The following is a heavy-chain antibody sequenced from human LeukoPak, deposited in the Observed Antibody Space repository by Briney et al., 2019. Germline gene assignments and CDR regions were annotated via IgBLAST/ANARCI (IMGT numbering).Heavy chain of an antibody. J-gene: IGHJ4*02. CDR2: INPNSGGT. Sequence: ASVKVSCKASGYTLTGYYMHWVRQAPGQGLEWMGWINPNSGGTNYAQKFQGRVTMTRDTSISTAYMELSRLRSDDTAVYYCARDHHHYDYVWGSYRYPEYYFDYWGQGTLVTVSS. CDR3: ARDHHHYDYVWGSYRYPEYYFDY. V-gene: IGHV1-2*02. CDR1: GYTLTGYY. D-gene: IGHD3-16*02.